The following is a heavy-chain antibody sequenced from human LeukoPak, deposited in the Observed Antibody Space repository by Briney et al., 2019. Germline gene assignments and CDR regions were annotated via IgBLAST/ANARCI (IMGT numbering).Heavy chain of an antibody. D-gene: IGHD6-13*01. CDR2: IYHSGST. Sequence: SETLSLTCTVSGGSISSYYWSWIRQPPGKGLEWIGSIYHSGSTYYNPSLKSRVTISVDTSKNQFSLKLSSVTAADTAVYYCARSHWGPYGSRIANWFDPWGQGTLVTVSS. V-gene: IGHV4-59*12. CDR3: ARSHWGPYGSRIANWFDP. CDR1: GGSISSYY. J-gene: IGHJ5*02.